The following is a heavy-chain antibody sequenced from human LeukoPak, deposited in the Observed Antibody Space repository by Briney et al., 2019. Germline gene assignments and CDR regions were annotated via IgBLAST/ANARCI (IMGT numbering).Heavy chain of an antibody. CDR3: ARVTRYSYGWYYFDY. CDR1: GGSISSYY. D-gene: IGHD5-18*01. CDR2: IYYSGST. Sequence: SETLSLTCTVSGGSISSYYWSWIRQPPGKGLEWIGYIYYSGSTNYNPSLKSRVTISVDTSKNQFSLKLSSVTAADTAVYYCARVTRYSYGWYYFDYWGQGTLVTVSS. V-gene: IGHV4-59*01. J-gene: IGHJ4*02.